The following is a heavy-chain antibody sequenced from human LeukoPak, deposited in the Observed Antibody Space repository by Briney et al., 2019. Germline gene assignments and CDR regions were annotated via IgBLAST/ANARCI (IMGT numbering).Heavy chain of an antibody. CDR1: VASISSGGYY. V-gene: IGHV4-30-4*01. CDR3: ARASYNSGYFDY. Sequence: PSETLSLTCADPVASISSGGYYWNCIRQPPGKGLEWIVSIYYSRSTSYSSSLTSRLPITVSTYKTQFTLKLNTVTAAATAVYYCARASYNSGYFDYWGQGTLVTVSS. CDR2: IYYSRST. J-gene: IGHJ4*02. D-gene: IGHD1-1*01.